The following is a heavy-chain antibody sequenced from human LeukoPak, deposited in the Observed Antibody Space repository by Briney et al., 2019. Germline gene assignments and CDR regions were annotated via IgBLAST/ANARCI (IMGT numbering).Heavy chain of an antibody. D-gene: IGHD3-22*01. CDR3: AKDLRKGNYYPNWFDP. Sequence: GGSLRLSCAASRFTFSSYGMHWVRQAPGKGLEWVAFIRYDGSNKYYADSVKGRFTIYRDNSKNTLYLQMNSLRAEDTAVYYCAKDLRKGNYYPNWFDPWGQGTLVTVSS. CDR1: RFTFSSYG. J-gene: IGHJ5*02. CDR2: IRYDGSNK. V-gene: IGHV3-30*02.